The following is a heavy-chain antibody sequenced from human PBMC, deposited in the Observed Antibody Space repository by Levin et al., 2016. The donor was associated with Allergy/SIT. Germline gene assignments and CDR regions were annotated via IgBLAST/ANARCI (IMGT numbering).Heavy chain of an antibody. CDR3: ARGTYTSGWYMDWFDP. V-gene: IGHV3-9*01. D-gene: IGHD6-19*01. Sequence: GGSLRLSCAASGFRFDDYAMHWVRQVPGKGLEWVSGISWNGGSTGYADSVKGRFTISRDIAKNSLYLQMNSLRAEDTAFYYCARGTYTSGWYMDWFDPWGHGTLVTVSS. CDR2: ISWNGGST. J-gene: IGHJ5*02. CDR1: GFRFDDYA.